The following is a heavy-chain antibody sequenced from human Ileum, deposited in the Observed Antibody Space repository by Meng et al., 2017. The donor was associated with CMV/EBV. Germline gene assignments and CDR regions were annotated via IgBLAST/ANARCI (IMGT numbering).Heavy chain of an antibody. CDR2: ISWDSGSL. CDR1: GFTFDDYA. D-gene: IGHD3-22*01. J-gene: IGHJ4*02. V-gene: IGHV3-9*01. CDR3: AKPDYYDSGSYFSPMNY. Sequence: SLKISCAVSGFTFDDYAMHWVRQAPGKGLEWVSGISWDSGSLGYADSVKGRFTISRDNAKNCLYLQMNSLRADDTALYYCAKPDYYDSGSYFSPMNYWGQGTRVTGAS.